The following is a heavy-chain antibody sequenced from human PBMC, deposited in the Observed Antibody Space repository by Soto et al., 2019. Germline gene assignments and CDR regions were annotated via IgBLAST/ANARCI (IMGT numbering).Heavy chain of an antibody. CDR2: IYYSGST. D-gene: IGHD4-4*01. CDR3: ARDGEGEGYRHYGMDV. J-gene: IGHJ6*01. Sequence: XGTLSLSCTVSGGSISSYYWSWIRQPPGKGLEWIGYIYYSGSTNYNPSLKSRVTISVDTSKNQFSLKLSSVTAADTAVYYCARDGEGEGYRHYGMDVWGQGTTVTV. V-gene: IGHV4-59*01. CDR1: GGSISSYY.